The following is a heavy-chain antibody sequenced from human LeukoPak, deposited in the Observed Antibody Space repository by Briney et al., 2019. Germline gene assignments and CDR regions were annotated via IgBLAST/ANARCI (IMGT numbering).Heavy chain of an antibody. D-gene: IGHD4-17*01. CDR1: GGSFSSGTYY. CDR2: IYYSGCT. V-gene: IGHV4-30-4*08. Sequence: PSETLSLTCSVSGGSFSSGTYYWGWIRQPPGKGLEWIGYIYYSGCTYYNPSLKSRVTISVDTSKNQFSLKLSSVTAADTAVYYCARGGGDYYYYGMDVWGQGTTVTVSS. CDR3: ARGGGDYYYYGMDV. J-gene: IGHJ6*02.